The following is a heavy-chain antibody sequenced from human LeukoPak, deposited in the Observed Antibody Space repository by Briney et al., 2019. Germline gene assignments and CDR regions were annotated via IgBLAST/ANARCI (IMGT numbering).Heavy chain of an antibody. D-gene: IGHD1-26*01. CDR3: AHTSNWEYYFDH. V-gene: IGHV2-5*02. CDR2: IFWDDDG. J-gene: IGHJ4*02. Sequence: SGPTLVTPTETLTLTCTFSGFSLSTSGEAVGLIRQPPGKALEWLALIFWDDDGRYSPSLQTRLTITKDSFRKQVVLTMSDMDPTDTATYYCAHTSNWEYYFDHWGQGTLVAVSS. CDR1: GFSLSTSGEA.